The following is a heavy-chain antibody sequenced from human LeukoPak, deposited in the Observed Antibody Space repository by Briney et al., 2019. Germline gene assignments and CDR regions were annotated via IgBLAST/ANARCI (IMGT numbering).Heavy chain of an antibody. CDR3: AKVKGSSWSFSPTTCGMDV. D-gene: IGHD6-13*01. CDR2: ISGSGGST. CDR1: EFTFSSYA. J-gene: IGHJ6*02. Sequence: PGGSLRLSCAASEFTFSSYAMSWVRQAPGKGLEWVSAISGSGGSTYYADSVKGRFTISRDNSKNTLYLQMNSLRAEDTAVYYCAKVKGSSWSFSPTTCGMDVWGQGTTVTVSS. V-gene: IGHV3-23*01.